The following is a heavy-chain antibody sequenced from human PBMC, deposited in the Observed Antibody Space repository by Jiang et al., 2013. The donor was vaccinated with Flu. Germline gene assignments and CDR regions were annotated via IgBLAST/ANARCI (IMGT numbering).Heavy chain of an antibody. D-gene: IGHD1-26*01. CDR2: IYYSGST. CDR1: GGSISSGGYY. CDR3: ARLLSGSYSGGMDV. Sequence: PGLVKPSQTLSLTCTVSGGSISSGGYYWSWIRQHPGKGLEWIGYIYYSGSTNYNPSLKSRVTISVDTSKNQFSLKLSSVTAADTAVYYCARLLSGSYSGGMDVWGQGTTVTVSS. J-gene: IGHJ6*02. V-gene: IGHV4-31*03.